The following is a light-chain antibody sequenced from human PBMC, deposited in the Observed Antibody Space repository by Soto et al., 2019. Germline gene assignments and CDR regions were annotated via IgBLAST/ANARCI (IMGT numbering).Light chain of an antibody. J-gene: IGKJ5*01. Sequence: DIQMTQSPSSLSASVGDRVTITCRASQSINSYLNWYQQQPGKAPKLLIYAASSFQSGVPSRFSGSGSGTEFTLTISSLQPEDFATYYCQQSYNTPITFAQGTRLEIK. V-gene: IGKV1-39*01. CDR3: QQSYNTPIT. CDR1: QSINSY. CDR2: AAS.